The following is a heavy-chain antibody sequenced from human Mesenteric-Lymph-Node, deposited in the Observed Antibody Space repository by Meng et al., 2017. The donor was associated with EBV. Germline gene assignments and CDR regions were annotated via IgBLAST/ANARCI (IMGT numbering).Heavy chain of an antibody. CDR1: GSTFNSYA. Sequence: EVQLLESGGGLVQPGGSLRLACAAFGSTFNSYAMTWVQQAPGKGLEWVSTISGSGGSTYYADSVKGRFTVSRDNSKNKLYVQMSNLRAEDTAVYFCAKDPLKYSDGLTTFDYWGQGTLVTVSS. CDR3: AKDPLKYSDGLTTFDY. CDR2: ISGSGGST. V-gene: IGHV3-23*01. D-gene: IGHD5-18*01. J-gene: IGHJ4*02.